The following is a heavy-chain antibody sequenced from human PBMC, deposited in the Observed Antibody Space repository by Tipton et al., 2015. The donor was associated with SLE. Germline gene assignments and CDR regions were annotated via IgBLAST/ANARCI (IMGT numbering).Heavy chain of an antibody. CDR2: INPGGGTP. J-gene: IGHJ2*01. V-gene: IGHV1-46*01. D-gene: IGHD2/OR15-2a*01. CDR3: VSGGSESFCFFDL. CDR1: GYTFTGYY. Sequence: QVQLVQSGAEVRKPGASVKVSCKASGYTFTGYYIHWVRRAPGQGLEWVGIINPGGGTPTYAQQFLGRVSMTRDTSTSTVFMELNSLKSEDAAVYFCVSGGSESFCFFDLWRRGTLVIVSS.